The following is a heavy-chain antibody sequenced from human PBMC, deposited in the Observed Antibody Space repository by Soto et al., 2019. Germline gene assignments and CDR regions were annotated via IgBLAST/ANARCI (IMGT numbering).Heavy chain of an antibody. CDR1: GYNFANYW. J-gene: IGHJ3*02. CDR3: ARHVISVAGIWGDRDAIEI. Sequence: EVQLVQSGAEVKKPGEPLKISCKVSGYNFANYWIGWVHQMPGEGLEWMGIVYPGDSETRYSPSFEGQVTISADTSINTAYLQWSSLKASDTAIYYCARHVISVAGIWGDRDAIEIWGQGTMVTVSS. CDR2: VYPGDSET. D-gene: IGHD6-19*01. V-gene: IGHV5-51*07.